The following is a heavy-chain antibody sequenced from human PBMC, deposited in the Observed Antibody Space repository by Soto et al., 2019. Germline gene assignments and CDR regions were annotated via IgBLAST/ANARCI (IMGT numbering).Heavy chain of an antibody. V-gene: IGHV4-59*01. Sequence: SETLSLTCTVSGGSISSYYWSWIRQPPGKGLEWIGYIYYSGSTNYNPSLKSRVTISVDTSKNQFSLKLSSVTAADTAVYYCARATSNPYGDYGYWGQGTLVTVSS. CDR3: ARATSNPYGDYGY. CDR2: IYYSGST. CDR1: GGSISSYY. J-gene: IGHJ4*02. D-gene: IGHD4-17*01.